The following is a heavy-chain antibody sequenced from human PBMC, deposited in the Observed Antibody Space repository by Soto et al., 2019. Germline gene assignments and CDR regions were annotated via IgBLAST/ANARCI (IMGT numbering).Heavy chain of an antibody. CDR2: IYYTGST. CDR3: ATSLVTSRTRVDY. CDR1: GGSIYTGGFY. J-gene: IGHJ4*02. V-gene: IGHV4-31*03. D-gene: IGHD1-26*01. Sequence: PSETLSLTCTVSGGSIYTGGFYWSWIRQLPGKGLEWLGYIYYTGSTQYTPSLKSRLTISTDTSDNQFSLRLTSVTAADTAVYYCATSLVTSRTRVDYWGQGTLVTV.